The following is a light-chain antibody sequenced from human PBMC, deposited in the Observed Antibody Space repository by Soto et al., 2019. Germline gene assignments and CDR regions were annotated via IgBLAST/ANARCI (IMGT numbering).Light chain of an antibody. V-gene: IGKV3-11*01. Sequence: IVLTQSPGTLSLSPGERASLSSRASQNVDSNYVAWYQQKPGQAPRIIIYDASNRATGIPARFSGSGSGTDFTLTISSLEPEDFAVYYCQQRSNWPPITFGQGTRLEI. J-gene: IGKJ5*01. CDR1: QNVDSNY. CDR3: QQRSNWPPIT. CDR2: DAS.